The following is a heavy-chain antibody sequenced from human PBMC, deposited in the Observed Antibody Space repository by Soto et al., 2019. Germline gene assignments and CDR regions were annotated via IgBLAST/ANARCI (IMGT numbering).Heavy chain of an antibody. J-gene: IGHJ1*01. CDR1: GGSISSGGYY. Sequence: QVQLQESGPGLVKPSQTLSLTCTVSGGSISSGGYYWSWIRQHPGKGLEWIGYIYYSGSTYYNPSLKSRVTILVDTSKNQFSLKLSSVTAADTAVYYCAREDHDSSGYYFQHWGQGTLVTVSS. CDR3: AREDHDSSGYYFQH. V-gene: IGHV4-31*03. D-gene: IGHD3-22*01. CDR2: IYYSGST.